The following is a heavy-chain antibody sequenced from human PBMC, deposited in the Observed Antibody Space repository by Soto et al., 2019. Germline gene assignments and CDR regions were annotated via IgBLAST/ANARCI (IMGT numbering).Heavy chain of an antibody. CDR3: ARVAYYFDSSGYFPAPFDF. CDR1: GGSISSGGYY. Sequence: PSETLSLTCTVSGGSISSGGYYWSWIRQHPGKGLEWIGYIYYSGSTYYNPSLKSRVTISVDTSKNQFSLKLSSVTAADTAVYYCARVAYYFDSSGYFPAPFDFWGQGTMVPVSS. V-gene: IGHV4-31*03. D-gene: IGHD3-22*01. J-gene: IGHJ3*01. CDR2: IYYSGST.